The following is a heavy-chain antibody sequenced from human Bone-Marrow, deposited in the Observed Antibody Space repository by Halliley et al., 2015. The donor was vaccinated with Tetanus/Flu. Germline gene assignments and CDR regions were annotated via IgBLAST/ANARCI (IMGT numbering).Heavy chain of an antibody. J-gene: IGHJ6*02. CDR3: AKGPYNSNYPHTYCYCGMDV. CDR2: ISYDGSNQ. Sequence: AVSGFTFSSYGMHWVRQAPGKGLEWVAVISYDGSNQYYAESVKGRFTISRDNSKNTLFLQMNSLRAGDTAVYYCAKGPYNSNYPHTYCYCGMDVWGQGTTVTVSS. D-gene: IGHD1-7*01. V-gene: IGHV3-30*18. CDR1: GFTFSSYG.